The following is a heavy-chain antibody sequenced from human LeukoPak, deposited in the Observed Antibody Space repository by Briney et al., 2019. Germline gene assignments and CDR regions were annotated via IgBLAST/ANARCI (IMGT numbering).Heavy chain of an antibody. CDR3: AHSVDDILTEAVYYFDY. Sequence: TLSLTCTVSGGSISSSSYYWGWIRQPPGEGLEWLALIYWDDDKRYSPSLKSRLTITKDTSKNQVVLTMTNMDPVDTATYYCAHSVDDILTEAVYYFDYWGRGTLVTVSS. D-gene: IGHD3-9*01. CDR1: GGSISSSSYY. J-gene: IGHJ4*02. V-gene: IGHV2-5*02. CDR2: IYWDDDK.